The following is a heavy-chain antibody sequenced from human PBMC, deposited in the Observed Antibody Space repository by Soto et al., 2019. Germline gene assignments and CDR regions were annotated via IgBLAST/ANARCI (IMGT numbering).Heavy chain of an antibody. CDR3: AIGGFLDPHMDV. CDR1: GYSFTRYD. J-gene: IGHJ6*03. Sequence: QLQPVQSGAEVKKPGASVKVSCKTSGYSFTRYDMNWVRQVPGQGPEWMGWMNPNSADTGYAQKFQGRMTMSRDMATRTMYMELSGLTSEDTAVYYCAIGGFLDPHMDVWRRGTMVTVSS. V-gene: IGHV1-8*01. CDR2: MNPNSADT.